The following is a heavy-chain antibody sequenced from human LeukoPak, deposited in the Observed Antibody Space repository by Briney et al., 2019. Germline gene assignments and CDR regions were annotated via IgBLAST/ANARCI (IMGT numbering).Heavy chain of an antibody. D-gene: IGHD3-9*01. CDR1: GGSISSGDYY. V-gene: IGHV4-30-4*01. CDR3: AREPDYDILTGHDAFDI. CDR2: IYYSGST. J-gene: IGHJ3*02. Sequence: SQTLSLTCTVSGGSISSGDYYWSWIRQPPGKGLEWIGYIYYSGSTYYNPSLKRRVTISVDTSKNQFSLKLSSVTAADTAVYYCAREPDYDILTGHDAFDIWGQGTMVTVSS.